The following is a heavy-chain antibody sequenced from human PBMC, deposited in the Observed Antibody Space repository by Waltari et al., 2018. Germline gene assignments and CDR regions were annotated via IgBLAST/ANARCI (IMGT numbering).Heavy chain of an antibody. Sequence: QVQLVQSGAEVKKPGASVKVSCKASGYNFTRFDINWVRQATGQGPEWMGWMNPNSSNTGYAQKFQGRVTMTRNTSISTAYMELSSLRSEDTAVYYCATDIVGATRGDYWGQGTLVTVSS. CDR3: ATDIVGATRGDY. CDR2: MNPNSSNT. D-gene: IGHD1-26*01. V-gene: IGHV1-8*02. CDR1: GYNFTRFD. J-gene: IGHJ4*02.